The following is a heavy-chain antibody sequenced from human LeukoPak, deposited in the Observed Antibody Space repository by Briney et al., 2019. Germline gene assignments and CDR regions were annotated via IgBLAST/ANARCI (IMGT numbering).Heavy chain of an antibody. Sequence: SETLSLTCSVSGGSISSGDYYWSWIRQPPGKGLEWIGHIYYSGSTHHNPSLKSRVTISVDTSKNQFSLKLSSVTAADTAVYYCARYSSGWNEYLDYWGQGTLVTVSS. J-gene: IGHJ4*02. CDR1: GGSISSGDYY. CDR3: ARYSSGWNEYLDY. D-gene: IGHD6-19*01. V-gene: IGHV4-30-4*01. CDR2: IYYSGST.